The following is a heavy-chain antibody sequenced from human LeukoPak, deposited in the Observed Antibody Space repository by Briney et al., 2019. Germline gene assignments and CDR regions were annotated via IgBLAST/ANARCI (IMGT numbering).Heavy chain of an antibody. CDR3: ARGGRGVVMDGYYYMDV. V-gene: IGHV1-69*13. Sequence: SVKVSCKASGGTFSSYAISWVRQAPGQGLEWMGGIISIFGTANYAQKFQGRVTITADESTSTAYMELSSLRSEDTAVYYCARGGRGVVMDGYYYMDVWGKGTTVTVSS. J-gene: IGHJ6*03. CDR1: GGTFSSYA. CDR2: IISIFGTA. D-gene: IGHD3-3*01.